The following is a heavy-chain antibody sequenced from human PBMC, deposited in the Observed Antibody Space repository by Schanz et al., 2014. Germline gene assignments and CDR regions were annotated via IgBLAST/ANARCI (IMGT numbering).Heavy chain of an antibody. CDR1: GFSFSNYW. Sequence: EVRLVESGGGLVQSGGSLRLSCAASGFSFSNYWMHWVRQGPGSGLVWVSHINNAGSDTTYADSVKGRFTISRDNTRNTLYLQMNSLSAEDTAVYYCARGAGGLDTWGQGTPVTVSS. D-gene: IGHD3-16*01. CDR2: INNAGSDT. V-gene: IGHV3-74*01. J-gene: IGHJ5*02. CDR3: ARGAGGLDT.